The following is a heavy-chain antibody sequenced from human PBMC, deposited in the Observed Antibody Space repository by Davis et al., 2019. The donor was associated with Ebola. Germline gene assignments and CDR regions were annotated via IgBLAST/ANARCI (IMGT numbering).Heavy chain of an antibody. J-gene: IGHJ4*02. CDR1: GFTFRNYW. V-gene: IGHV3-7*01. Sequence: GGSLRLSCEASGFTFRNYWMSWVRQAPGKGLEWVANINGDGSEKYYVDSVKGRFTISRDNAKNSLYLQMNSLRAEDTAVYYCARTAQGVIITWGQGTLVTVSS. D-gene: IGHD3-10*01. CDR2: INGDGSEK. CDR3: ARTAQGVIIT.